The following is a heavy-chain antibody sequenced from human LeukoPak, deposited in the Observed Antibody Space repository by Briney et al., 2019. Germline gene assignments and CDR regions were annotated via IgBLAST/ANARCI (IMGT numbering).Heavy chain of an antibody. J-gene: IGHJ4*02. D-gene: IGHD6-13*01. CDR3: AKCPIYGAAAGTFDY. CDR1: GFTFDDYA. V-gene: IGHV3-9*01. Sequence: PGGSLRLSCAASGFTFDDYAMHWVRQAPGKGLEWVSGISWNSGSIGYADSVKGRFTISRDNAKNSLYLQMNSLRAEDTALYYCAKCPIYGAAAGTFDYWGQGTLVTVSS. CDR2: ISWNSGSI.